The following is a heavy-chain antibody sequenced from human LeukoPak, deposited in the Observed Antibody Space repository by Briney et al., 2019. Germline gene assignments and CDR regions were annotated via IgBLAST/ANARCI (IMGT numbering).Heavy chain of an antibody. CDR3: ARCGRYDSSGYPFDY. V-gene: IGHV4-31*03. CDR1: GGSISSGGYY. Sequence: PSETLSLTCTVPGGSISSGGYYWSWIRQHPGKGLEWIGYIYYSGSTYYNPSLKSRVTISVDTSKNQFSLKLSSVTAADTAVYYCARCGRYDSSGYPFDYWGQGTLVTVSS. J-gene: IGHJ4*02. D-gene: IGHD3-22*01. CDR2: IYYSGST.